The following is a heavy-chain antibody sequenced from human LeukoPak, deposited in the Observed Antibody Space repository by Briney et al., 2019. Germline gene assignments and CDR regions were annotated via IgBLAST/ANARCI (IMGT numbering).Heavy chain of an antibody. Sequence: GGSLRLSCAPSGFSFSSHWVHWVRNAPGKGLVWVSRISDDGSYTSNVDSVKGRFTISRDNVNNMLYLHMNSLRAEDTAVYYCASFGISWRSSYWGQGTLVTVSS. CDR1: GFSFSSHW. J-gene: IGHJ4*02. V-gene: IGHV3-74*01. D-gene: IGHD2-21*01. CDR3: ASFGISWRSSY. CDR2: ISDDGSYT.